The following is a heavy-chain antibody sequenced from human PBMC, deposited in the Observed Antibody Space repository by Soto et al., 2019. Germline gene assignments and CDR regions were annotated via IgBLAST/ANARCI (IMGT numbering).Heavy chain of an antibody. Sequence: ASVKVSCKASGYSFTNNDVSWVRQATGQGLEWMGWMNPGSGDTGYAQKFQGRVTMTRDISTATAYMELSSLRSDDPATYYCARMATFGSLNWFDPWGQGTLVTVSS. CDR2: MNPGSGDT. D-gene: IGHD3-16*01. CDR1: GYSFTNND. J-gene: IGHJ5*02. V-gene: IGHV1-8*01. CDR3: ARMATFGSLNWFDP.